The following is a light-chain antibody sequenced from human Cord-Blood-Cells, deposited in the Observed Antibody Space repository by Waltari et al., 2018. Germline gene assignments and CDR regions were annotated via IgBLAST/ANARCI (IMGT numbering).Light chain of an antibody. CDR3: QQRSNWPPRLT. J-gene: IGKJ4*01. CDR2: DAS. Sequence: EIVLTQSPATLSLSPGERATLSCRASQSVSSYLAWYHQKPGQAPKLLIYDASNRATGIPARFSGSGSGTDFTLTISSLEPEDFAVYYCQQRSNWPPRLTFGGGTKVEIK. CDR1: QSVSSY. V-gene: IGKV3-11*01.